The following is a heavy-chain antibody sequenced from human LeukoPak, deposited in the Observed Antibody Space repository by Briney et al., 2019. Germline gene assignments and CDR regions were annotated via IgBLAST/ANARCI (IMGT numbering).Heavy chain of an antibody. CDR3: AKAKQQLVHRDYFDY. J-gene: IGHJ4*02. D-gene: IGHD6-13*01. CDR1: GFTFSSYA. V-gene: IGHV3-23*01. CDR2: ISGSGGST. Sequence: QPGGSLRLSCAASGFTFSSYAMSWVRQAPGKGLKWVSAISGSGGSTYYADSVKGRFTISRDNSKNTLYLQMNSLRAEDTAVYYCAKAKQQLVHRDYFDYWGQGTLVTVSS.